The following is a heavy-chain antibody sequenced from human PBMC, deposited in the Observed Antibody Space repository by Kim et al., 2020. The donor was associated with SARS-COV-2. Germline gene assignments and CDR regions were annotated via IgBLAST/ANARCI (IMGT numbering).Heavy chain of an antibody. D-gene: IGHD2-2*01. CDR3: ARDREDIVVVPAAPSAFDI. CDR2: ISAYNGNT. CDR1: GYTFTSYG. Sequence: ASVKVSCKASGYTFTSYGISWVRQAPGQGLEWMGWISAYNGNTNYAQKLQGRVTMTTDTSTSTAYMELRSLRSDDTAVYYCARDREDIVVVPAAPSAFDIWGQGTMVTVSS. J-gene: IGHJ3*02. V-gene: IGHV1-18*01.